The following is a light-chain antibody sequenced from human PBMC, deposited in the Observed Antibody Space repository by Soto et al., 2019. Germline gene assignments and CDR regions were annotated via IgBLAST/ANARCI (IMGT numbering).Light chain of an antibody. Sequence: DIVLTQSPATLSLSPGNRVTLSCRASQSVSSYLAWYQQKPGQAPRLLIHGTSNRATGIPDRFSGSRSGTDFTLTISRLEPEDFAVYYCHQYGSSPYTFGQGTKVDIK. CDR2: GTS. J-gene: IGKJ2*01. V-gene: IGKV3-20*01. CDR3: HQYGSSPYT. CDR1: QSVSSY.